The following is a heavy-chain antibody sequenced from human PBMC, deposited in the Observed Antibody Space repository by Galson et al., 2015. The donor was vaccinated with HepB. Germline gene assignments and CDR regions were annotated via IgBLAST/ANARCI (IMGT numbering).Heavy chain of an antibody. CDR2: ITSAGSTI. CDR3: ARVGAVIPPDSPPSRWEPQWFDP. Sequence: SLRLSCAASGFTFNYYNMNWVRQAPGKGLEWVSYITSAGSTIYYADSVKGRFTISGDNAKNSLYLQMNSLRDEDTAVYYCARVGAVIPPDSPPSRWEPQWFDPWGQGTLVTV. CDR1: GFTFNYYN. V-gene: IGHV3-48*02. D-gene: IGHD4-23*01. J-gene: IGHJ5*02.